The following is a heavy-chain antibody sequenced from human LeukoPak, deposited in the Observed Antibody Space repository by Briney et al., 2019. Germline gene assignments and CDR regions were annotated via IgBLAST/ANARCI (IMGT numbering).Heavy chain of an antibody. CDR2: ISYSGTT. CDR3: ASRHSNY. CDR1: GGSISSSSYH. V-gene: IGHV4-39*01. D-gene: IGHD5-18*01. Sequence: SETLSLTCTVSGGSISSSSYHWVWIRQPPGKGLEWIGGISYSGTTYYNSSLKSQVTISVDTSKNQFSLKLSSVTAADTAVYYCASRHSNYWGQGTLVTVSS. J-gene: IGHJ4*02.